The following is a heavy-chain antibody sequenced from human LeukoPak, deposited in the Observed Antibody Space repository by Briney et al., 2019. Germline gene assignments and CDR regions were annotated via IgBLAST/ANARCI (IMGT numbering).Heavy chain of an antibody. CDR2: IWYDGNNK. D-gene: IGHD3-22*01. V-gene: IGHV3-33*08. CDR1: AFTISSHS. Sequence: GGSLRLSCVVSAFTISSHSMNWVRQAPGKGLEWVAVIWYDGNNKYYTDSVKGRFIISRDNSKNTLYLQMNSLRAEDTAVYYCARATDNSGRDAFDMWGQGTMVTVSS. CDR3: ARATDNSGRDAFDM. J-gene: IGHJ3*02.